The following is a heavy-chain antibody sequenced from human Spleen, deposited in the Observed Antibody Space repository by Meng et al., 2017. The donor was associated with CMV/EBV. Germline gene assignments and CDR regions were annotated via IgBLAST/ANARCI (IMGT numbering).Heavy chain of an antibody. CDR3: ARVGVVVPAAPDY. D-gene: IGHD2-2*01. V-gene: IGHV3-11*01. CDR1: GFTFSDYY. CDR2: ISSSGSTI. J-gene: IGHJ4*02. Sequence: GESLKISCAASGFTFSDYYMSWIRQAPGKGLEWVSYISSSGSTIYYADSVKGRFTISRDNAKNSLYLQMNSLRAEDTAVYHCARVGVVVPAAPDYWGQGTLVTVSS.